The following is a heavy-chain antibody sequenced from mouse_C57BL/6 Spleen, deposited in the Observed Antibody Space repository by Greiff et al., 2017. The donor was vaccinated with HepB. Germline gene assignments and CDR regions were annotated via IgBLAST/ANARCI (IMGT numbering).Heavy chain of an antibody. CDR1: GYTFTSYG. Sequence: QVQLQQSGAELARPGASVKLSCKASGYTFTSYGISWVKQRTGQGLEWIGEIYPRSGNTYYNEKFKGKATLTADKSSSTAYMELRSLTSEDSAVYFCARSADYDGSYWGQGTLVTVSA. V-gene: IGHV1-81*01. CDR3: ARSADYDGSY. J-gene: IGHJ3*01. D-gene: IGHD2-4*01. CDR2: IYPRSGNT.